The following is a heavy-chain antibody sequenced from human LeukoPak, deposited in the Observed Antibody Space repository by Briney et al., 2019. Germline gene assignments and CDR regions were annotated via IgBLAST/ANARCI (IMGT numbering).Heavy chain of an antibody. J-gene: IGHJ4*02. Sequence: SETLTLTCAVYGGSFSGYYWSWIRQPPGKGLEWIGEINHSGSTNYNPSLKSRVTISVDTSKNQFSLKLSSVTAADTAVYYCARGRLPAWFTNRSYYFDYWGQGTLVTVSS. CDR2: INHSGST. V-gene: IGHV4-34*01. CDR1: GGSFSGYY. CDR3: ARGRLPAWFTNRSYYFDY. D-gene: IGHD3-22*01.